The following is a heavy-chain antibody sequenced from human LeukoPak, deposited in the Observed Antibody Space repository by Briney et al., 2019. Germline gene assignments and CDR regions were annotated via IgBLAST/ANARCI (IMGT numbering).Heavy chain of an antibody. D-gene: IGHD3-22*01. CDR3: AKPLYYYDSSGYRYGSYFDY. V-gene: IGHV3-30*18. J-gene: IGHJ4*02. CDR1: GFTFSSYA. Sequence: GGSLRLSCAASGFTFSSYAMSWVRQAPGKGLEWVAVISYDGSNKYYADSVKGRFTISRDNSKNTLYLQMNSLRAEDTAVYYCAKPLYYYDSSGYRYGSYFDYWGQGTLVTVSS. CDR2: ISYDGSNK.